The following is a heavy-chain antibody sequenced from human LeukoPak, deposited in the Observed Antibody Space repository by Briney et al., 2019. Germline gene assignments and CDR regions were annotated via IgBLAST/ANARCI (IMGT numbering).Heavy chain of an antibody. Sequence: GGSLRLSCAASGFTFSSYSMNWVRQAPGKGLEWVSSISSSSSYIYYADSVKGRFTISRDNAKNTLYLQMSSLRAEDTAMYYCARNSNGMSNWGQGTLVIVSS. D-gene: IGHD2-8*01. V-gene: IGHV3-21*01. J-gene: IGHJ4*02. CDR2: ISSSSSYI. CDR1: GFTFSSYS. CDR3: ARNSNGMSN.